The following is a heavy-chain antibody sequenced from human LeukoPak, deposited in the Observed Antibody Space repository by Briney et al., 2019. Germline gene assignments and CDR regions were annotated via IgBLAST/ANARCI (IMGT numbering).Heavy chain of an antibody. D-gene: IGHD3-22*01. J-gene: IGHJ3*02. V-gene: IGHV1-69*05. Sequence: PPASVKVSCKASGGTFSSYAISWVRQAPGQGLEWMGGIIPIFGTANYAQKFQGRVTITTDESTSTAYMELSSLRSEDTAMYYCARGLRAYYYDSSGYGSAFDIWGQGTMVTVSS. CDR1: GGTFSSYA. CDR2: IIPIFGTA. CDR3: ARGLRAYYYDSSGYGSAFDI.